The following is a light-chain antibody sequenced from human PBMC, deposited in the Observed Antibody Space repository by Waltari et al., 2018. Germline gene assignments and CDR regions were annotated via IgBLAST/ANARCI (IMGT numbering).Light chain of an antibody. CDR1: NLGSKS. V-gene: IGLV3-21*03. CDR3: QVWDDSSDRVV. CDR2: NDN. Sequence: SSVLTQPPSVSVAPTKTATITCGGNNLGSKSVHSYQQRPGQAPVLVVYNDNNRPSGIPARFFGSNSGSTATLTINRVEAGDEADYFCQVWDDSSDRVVFGEGTKLTVL. J-gene: IGLJ2*01.